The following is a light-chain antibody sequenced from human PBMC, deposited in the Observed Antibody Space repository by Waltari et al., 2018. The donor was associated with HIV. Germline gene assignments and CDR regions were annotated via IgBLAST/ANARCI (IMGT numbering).Light chain of an antibody. Sequence: QSVLTQPPSASGTPGQRVTISCSGSSSNIGSKYVYWYQKLPGSAPKLLIYRNNQRPSGVPDRFSGSKSGTSASLAISGLRSEDEADYYCAAWDDTLSVWVFGGGTKLTVL. CDR3: AAWDDTLSVWV. V-gene: IGLV1-47*01. CDR2: RNN. J-gene: IGLJ3*02. CDR1: SSNIGSKY.